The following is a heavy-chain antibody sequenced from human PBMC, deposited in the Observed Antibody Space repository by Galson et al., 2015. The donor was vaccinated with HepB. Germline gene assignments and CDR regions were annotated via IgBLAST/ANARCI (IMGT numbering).Heavy chain of an antibody. CDR1: GGTFSSYT. CDR2: IIPILGIA. V-gene: IGHV1-69*02. J-gene: IGHJ3*02. CDR3: ATRGLCGGDCFDAFDI. Sequence: SVKVSCKASGGTFSSYTISWVRQAPGQGLEWMGRIIPILGIANYAQKFQGRVTITADKSTSTAYMELSSLRSEDTAVYYCATRGLCGGDCFDAFDIWGQGTMVTVSS. D-gene: IGHD2-21*02.